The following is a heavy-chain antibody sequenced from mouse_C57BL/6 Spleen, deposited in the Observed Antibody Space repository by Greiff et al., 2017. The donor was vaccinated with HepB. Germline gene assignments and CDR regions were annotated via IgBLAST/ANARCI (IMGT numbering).Heavy chain of an antibody. D-gene: IGHD2-4*01. CDR1: GYTFTGYW. V-gene: IGHV1-9*01. CDR2: ILPGSGST. Sequence: VQLQQSGAELLKPGASVKLSCKATGYTFTGYWIEWVKQRPGHGLKWIGAILPGSGSTNYNEKFKGKATFTADTSSNTAYVQLSNQTTKDSTIYYCARYDYDVNDFDNWGQGTTLTVAS. J-gene: IGHJ2*01. CDR3: ARYDYDVNDFDN.